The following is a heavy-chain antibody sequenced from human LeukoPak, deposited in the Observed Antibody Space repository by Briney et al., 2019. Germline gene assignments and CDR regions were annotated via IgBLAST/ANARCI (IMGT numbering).Heavy chain of an antibody. Sequence: SQTLSLTCTVSGDSISSGDYYWSWIRQPAGKGLEWIGRISSSGSTNYNPSLKSRVTISVDASKNQFSLKLSSVTAADTAVYFCARGPYSYDSSGAFDIWGQGTMVTVSS. V-gene: IGHV4-61*02. D-gene: IGHD3-22*01. CDR2: ISSSGST. CDR3: ARGPYSYDSSGAFDI. J-gene: IGHJ3*02. CDR1: GDSISSGDYY.